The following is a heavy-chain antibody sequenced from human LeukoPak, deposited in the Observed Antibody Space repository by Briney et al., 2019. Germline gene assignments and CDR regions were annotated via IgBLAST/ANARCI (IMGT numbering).Heavy chain of an antibody. CDR1: GFTFTNYW. CDR3: TTDVLDPYYYGMDV. V-gene: IGHV3-74*01. Sequence: GGSLRLSCAASGFTFTNYWMHWVRQAPGMGLVWVSRLPPDELDIIYADSVKGRFTVSRDNAKNTVYLQMNNLRAEDTAVYYCTTDVLDPYYYGMDVWGQGTTVTVSS. CDR2: LPPDELDI. J-gene: IGHJ6*02. D-gene: IGHD3/OR15-3a*01.